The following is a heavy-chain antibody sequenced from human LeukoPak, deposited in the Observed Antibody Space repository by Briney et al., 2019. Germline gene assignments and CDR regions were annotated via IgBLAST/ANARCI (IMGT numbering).Heavy chain of an antibody. CDR1: GGSISSGGYY. CDR2: IYYSESA. Sequence: SQTLSLTCTVSGGSISSGGYYWSWIRQHPGKGLEWIGYIYYSESAYYNPSLKSRVTISVDTSKNQFSLKLSSVTAADTAVYYCARARDLTIFGVVNPGTLDYWGQGTQVTVSS. D-gene: IGHD3-3*01. CDR3: ARARDLTIFGVVNPGTLDY. V-gene: IGHV4-31*03. J-gene: IGHJ4*02.